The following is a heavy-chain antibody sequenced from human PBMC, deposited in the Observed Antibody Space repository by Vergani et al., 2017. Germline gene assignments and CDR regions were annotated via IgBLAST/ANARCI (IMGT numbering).Heavy chain of an antibody. CDR1: GGSFNTYY. V-gene: IGHV4-59*13. CDR3: ARVMYRDEASTGYRLEGMDI. Sequence: QVQLEESGPGLVKPSETLSLTCTVSGGSFNTYYWSWIRQSPGKGLEWIGYIYSTGRTNYNPSLKSRVTMSVDTSKNQFSLKLRSVTAADTAVYFCARVMYRDEASTGYRLEGMDIWGQGTTVTISS. J-gene: IGHJ6*02. CDR2: IYSTGRT. D-gene: IGHD3-9*01.